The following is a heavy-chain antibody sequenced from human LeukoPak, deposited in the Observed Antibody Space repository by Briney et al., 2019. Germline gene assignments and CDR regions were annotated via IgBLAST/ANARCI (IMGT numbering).Heavy chain of an antibody. D-gene: IGHD6-6*01. Sequence: GGSRRLSCAASGFTFSSNTMNWVRQAPGKGLEWVSSISSDGIHTFYADPVKGRFTISRDNDKNSLYLQMNSLRDEDTAVYYCSKDRPRSSFDYWGQGILVTVSS. V-gene: IGHV3-21*01. CDR2: ISSDGIHT. CDR3: SKDRPRSSFDY. J-gene: IGHJ4*02. CDR1: GFTFSSNT.